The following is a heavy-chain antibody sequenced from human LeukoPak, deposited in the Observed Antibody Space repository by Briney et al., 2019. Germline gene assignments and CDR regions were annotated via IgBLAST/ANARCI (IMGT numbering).Heavy chain of an antibody. V-gene: IGHV4-34*01. Sequence: PSETLSLTCAVYGGSFSGYYWSSIRQPPGKGLEWIGEINHSGSTNYNPSLKSRVTISVDTSKNQFSLKLSSVTAADTAVYSCARLKRRSSSWYWFDPWGQGTLVTVSS. D-gene: IGHD6-13*01. J-gene: IGHJ5*02. CDR2: INHSGST. CDR1: GGSFSGYY. CDR3: ARLKRRSSSWYWFDP.